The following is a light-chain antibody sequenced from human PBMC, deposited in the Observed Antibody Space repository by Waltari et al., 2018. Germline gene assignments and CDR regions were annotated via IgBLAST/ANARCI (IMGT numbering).Light chain of an antibody. CDR1: LSPLRAFNY. V-gene: IGLV2-8*01. CDR3: SSFAGSNTVK. Sequence: SALTQPPSASGSPGLSFTLSCTGTLSPLRAFNYFSWYQQYPGKAPKLIVYEVSKRPSGVPERFSGSKSGNTASLTVSGLQAEDEADYYCSSFAGSNTVKFGGGTKLTVL. CDR2: EVS. J-gene: IGLJ2*01.